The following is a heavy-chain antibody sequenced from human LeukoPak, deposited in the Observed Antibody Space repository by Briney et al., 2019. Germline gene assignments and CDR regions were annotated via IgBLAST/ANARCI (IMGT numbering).Heavy chain of an antibody. D-gene: IGHD3-22*01. Sequence: ASVKVSCKASGYTFTSYYMHWVRQAPGQGLEWMGIINPSGGSTSYAQKFQGRVTMTRDTSTSTVYMELSSLRSEDTAVYYCARERYYYDSSGSYYFDYWGQGTLVTVSS. CDR1: GYTFTSYY. CDR3: ARERYYYDSSGSYYFDY. CDR2: INPSGGST. V-gene: IGHV1-46*01. J-gene: IGHJ4*02.